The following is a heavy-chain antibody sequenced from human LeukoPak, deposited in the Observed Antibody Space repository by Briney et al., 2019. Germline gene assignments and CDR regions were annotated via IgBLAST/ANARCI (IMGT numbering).Heavy chain of an antibody. CDR3: ARDVPHCTNGVCYAPFRGMDV. CDR1: GYTFTSYG. CDR2: INAYNGNT. D-gene: IGHD2-8*01. J-gene: IGHJ6*04. Sequence: ASVKVSCKASGYTFTSYGISWVRQAPGQGLEWMGWINAYNGNTNYAQKLQGRVTMTTDTSTSTAYMELRSLRSDDTAVYYCARDVPHCTNGVCYAPFRGMDVWGKGTTVTVSS. V-gene: IGHV1-18*01.